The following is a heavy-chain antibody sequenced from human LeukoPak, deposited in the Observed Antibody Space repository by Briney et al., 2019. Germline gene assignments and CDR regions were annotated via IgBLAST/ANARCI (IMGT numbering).Heavy chain of an antibody. V-gene: IGHV3-23*01. CDR3: AKLKPHCSGGSCYFTRGLYFDY. J-gene: IGHJ4*02. CDR2: ISGSGGST. D-gene: IGHD2-15*01. Sequence: GGSLRLSCAASGFTFSSYAMSWVRQAPGKGLEWVSAISGSGGSTYYADSVKGRFTISRDNSKNTLYLQMNSLRAEDTAVYYCAKLKPHCSGGSCYFTRGLYFDYWGRGTLVTVSS. CDR1: GFTFSSYA.